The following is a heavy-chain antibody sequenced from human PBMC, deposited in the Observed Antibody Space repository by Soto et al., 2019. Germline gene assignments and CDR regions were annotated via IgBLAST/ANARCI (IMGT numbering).Heavy chain of an antibody. CDR1: GFTFSSYW. Sequence: EVQLVESGGGLVQPGGSLRLSCAASGFTFSSYWMSWVRQAPGKGLEWVANIKQDGSEKYYVDSVKGRFTISRDNAKNSLYLQMNGLRAGDTAVYYCARDRRVATIIWFDPWGQGTLVTVSS. J-gene: IGHJ5*02. V-gene: IGHV3-7*01. CDR3: ARDRRVATIIWFDP. D-gene: IGHD5-12*01. CDR2: IKQDGSEK.